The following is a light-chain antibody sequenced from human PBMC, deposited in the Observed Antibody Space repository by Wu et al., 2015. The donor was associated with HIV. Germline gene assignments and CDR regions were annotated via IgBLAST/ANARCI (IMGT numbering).Light chain of an antibody. CDR1: QTVNSN. CDR2: DAS. V-gene: IGKV3D-11*02. Sequence: ELVLTQSPGTLSLSPGGSATLSCRASQTVNSNFLSWYQHKPGQAPRLLIFDASTRAPGVPARFRGSGAGTDFTLTIDSLEPEDFAVYYCQQRTTSIAFGQGTRLDLK. J-gene: IGKJ5*01. CDR3: QQRTTSIA.